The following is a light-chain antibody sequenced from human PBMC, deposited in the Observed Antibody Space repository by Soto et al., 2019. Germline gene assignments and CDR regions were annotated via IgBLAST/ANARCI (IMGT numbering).Light chain of an antibody. J-gene: IGLJ1*01. CDR1: SSDVGGYNY. CDR3: SSYTSSTAYV. V-gene: IGLV2-14*01. CDR2: EVS. Sequence: QSALTQPGSVSGSPGQSITICCTGTSSDVGGYNYVSWYQLHPGKAPKLMVYEVSNRPSGVSNRFSGSKSGNTASLTISGLQAEDDADYYCSSYTSSTAYVFGTGTKLTVL.